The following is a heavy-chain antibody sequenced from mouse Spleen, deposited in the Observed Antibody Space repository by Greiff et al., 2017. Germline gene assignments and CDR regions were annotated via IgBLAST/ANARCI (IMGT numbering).Heavy chain of an antibody. D-gene: IGHD1-1*02. CDR3: ARAGYGLYAMDY. V-gene: IGHV1-81*01. CDR1: GYTFTSYG. Sequence: VKLMESGAELARPGASVKLSCKASGYTFTSYGISWVKQRTGQGLEWIGEIYPRSGNTYYNEKFKGKATLTADKSSSTAYMELRSLTSEDSAVYFCARAGYGLYAMDYWGQGTSVTVSS. J-gene: IGHJ4*01. CDR2: IYPRSGNT.